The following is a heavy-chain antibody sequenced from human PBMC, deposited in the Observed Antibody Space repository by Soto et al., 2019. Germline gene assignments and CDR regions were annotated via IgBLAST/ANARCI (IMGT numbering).Heavy chain of an antibody. CDR2: ISYDGSNK. CDR1: GFTFSSYG. D-gene: IGHD6-13*01. CDR3: AKEEGSSWYSTPEDYYYYGMDV. Sequence: GGSLRLSCAASGFTFSSYGMHWVRQAPGKGLEWVAVISYDGSNKYYADSVKGRFTISRDNSKNTLYLQMNSLRAEDTAVYYCAKEEGSSWYSTPEDYYYYGMDVWGQGTTVTVSS. V-gene: IGHV3-30*18. J-gene: IGHJ6*02.